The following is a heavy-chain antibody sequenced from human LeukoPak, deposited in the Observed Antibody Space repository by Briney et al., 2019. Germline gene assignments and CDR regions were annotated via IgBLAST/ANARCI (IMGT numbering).Heavy chain of an antibody. D-gene: IGHD3-10*01. Sequence: ASVKVSCKASGYTFTSYYMHWVRQAPGQELEWMGWINPNSGDTNYAQKFQGRVTMTRDTSISTAFMELSSLRSDDTAVYYCARYYYYQDSWGQGTLVTVSS. CDR2: INPNSGDT. J-gene: IGHJ4*02. CDR3: ARYYYYQDS. CDR1: GYTFTSYY. V-gene: IGHV1-2*02.